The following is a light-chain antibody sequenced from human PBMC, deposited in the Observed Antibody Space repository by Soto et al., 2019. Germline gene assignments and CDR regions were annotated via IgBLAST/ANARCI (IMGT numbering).Light chain of an antibody. J-gene: IGKJ1*01. CDR1: QGVSTK. Sequence: EIVLTQSPATLSVSPGERVTVSCRASQGVSTKLAWYQQKPGQSPRLLIFGASARATGIPARFSASGSGTDFTLTISSLQSEDFAVYYCQQHNNWPWTFGQGTKVEIK. CDR2: GAS. CDR3: QQHNNWPWT. V-gene: IGKV3-15*01.